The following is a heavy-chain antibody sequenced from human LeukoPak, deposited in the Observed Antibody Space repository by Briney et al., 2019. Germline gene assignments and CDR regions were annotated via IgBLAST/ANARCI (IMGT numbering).Heavy chain of an antibody. CDR3: ASPSGGATKAFPDY. CDR2: IYTSGST. J-gene: IGHJ4*02. V-gene: IGHV4-61*02. D-gene: IGHD1-26*01. CDR1: GGSISSGSYY. Sequence: PSETLSLTCTVSGGSISSGSYYWSWIRQPAGKGLEWIGRIYTSGSTNYNPSLKSRVTISVDTSKNQFSLKLSSVTAADTAVYYCASPSGGATKAFPDYWGQGTLVTVSS.